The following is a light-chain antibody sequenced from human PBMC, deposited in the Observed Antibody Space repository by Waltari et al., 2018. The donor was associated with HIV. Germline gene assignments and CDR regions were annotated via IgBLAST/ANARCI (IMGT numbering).Light chain of an antibody. Sequence: DIQMTQTPSSLSASVGDRVTITCRASQNIRSNLNWYQQKPGKAPNLLIYAASSLQSGVPSRSSGSGSGTDFTLTISSLQPEDFATYHCQQSYTDPRTFGQGTKV. CDR1: QNIRSN. CDR3: QQSYTDPRT. CDR2: AAS. V-gene: IGKV1-39*01. J-gene: IGKJ1*01.